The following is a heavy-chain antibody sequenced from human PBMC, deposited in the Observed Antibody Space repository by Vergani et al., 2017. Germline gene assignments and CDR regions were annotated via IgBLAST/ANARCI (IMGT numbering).Heavy chain of an antibody. CDR1: GGSFSGYY. CDR2: INHSGST. CDR3: GGGDYYGSGSPPGY. J-gene: IGHJ4*02. D-gene: IGHD3-10*01. V-gene: IGHV4-34*09. Sequence: QVQLQESGSGLVKPSQTLSLTCAVYGGSFSGYYWSWIRQPPGKGLEWIGEINHSGSTNYNPSLKSRVTISVDTSKNQFSLKLSSVTAADTAVYYCGGGDYYGSGSPPGYWGQGTLVTVSS.